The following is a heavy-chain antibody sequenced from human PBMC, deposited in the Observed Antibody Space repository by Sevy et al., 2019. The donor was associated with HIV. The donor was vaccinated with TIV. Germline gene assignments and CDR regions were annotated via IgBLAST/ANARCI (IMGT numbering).Heavy chain of an antibody. CDR1: GFTFSSYS. D-gene: IGHD1-20*01. CDR3: ARGITGTVDY. CDR2: ISSSSYI. V-gene: IGHV3-21*01. Sequence: GGSLRLSCAASGFTFSSYSMNWVRQAPGKGLEWVSSISSSSYIYYADSVKGRFTISRENAKNTLYLQMNSLRSEDTAVHYCARGITGTVDYWGQGTLVTVSS. J-gene: IGHJ4*02.